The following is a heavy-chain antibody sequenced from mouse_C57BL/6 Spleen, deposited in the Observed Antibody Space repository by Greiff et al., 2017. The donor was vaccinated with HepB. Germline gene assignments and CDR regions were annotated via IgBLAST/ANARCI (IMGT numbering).Heavy chain of an antibody. J-gene: IGHJ4*01. Sequence: EVHLVESGGGLVKPGGSLKLSCAASGFTFSDYGMHWVRQAPEKGLEWVAYISSGSSTIYYADTVKGRFTISRDNAKNTLFLQMTSLRSEDTAMYYCVRYYPYGYDDAMDYWGQGTSVTVSS. CDR1: GFTFSDYG. V-gene: IGHV5-17*01. CDR2: ISSGSSTI. CDR3: VRYYPYGYDDAMDY. D-gene: IGHD2-2*01.